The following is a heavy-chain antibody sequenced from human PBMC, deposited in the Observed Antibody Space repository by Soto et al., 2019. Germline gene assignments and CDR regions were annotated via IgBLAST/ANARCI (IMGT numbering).Heavy chain of an antibody. J-gene: IGHJ5*02. V-gene: IGHV1-46*01. CDR3: ARHENTGVGWFDP. D-gene: IGHD3-10*01. CDR2: INPSGGST. CDR1: GYAITSYY. Sequence: GASVKRSCKAFGYAITSYYRDWGLKDPGQGLEWMGIINPSGGSTSYAQKFQGRVTMTRDTSTSTVYMELSSLRSEDTAVYYCARHENTGVGWFDPSGEAILVTGSS.